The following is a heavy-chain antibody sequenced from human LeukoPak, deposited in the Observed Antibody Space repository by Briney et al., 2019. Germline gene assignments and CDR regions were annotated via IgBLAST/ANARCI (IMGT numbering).Heavy chain of an antibody. Sequence: GASVKVSFKASGYTFTIYAMHWVRQAPGQRLEWMGWINAGNGNTKYSQKFQGRVTITRDTSASTAYMELSSLRSEDTAVYYCARDRDPSQWLVMVYWGQGTLVTVSS. CDR2: INAGNGNT. V-gene: IGHV1-3*01. J-gene: IGHJ4*02. D-gene: IGHD6-19*01. CDR3: ARDRDPSQWLVMVY. CDR1: GYTFTIYA.